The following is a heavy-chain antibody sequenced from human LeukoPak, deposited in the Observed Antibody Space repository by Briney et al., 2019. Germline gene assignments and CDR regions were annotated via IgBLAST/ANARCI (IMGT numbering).Heavy chain of an antibody. CDR3: ARVPSSYCSGGSCSGY. CDR2: IIPILGIA. V-gene: IGHV1-69*04. J-gene: IGHJ4*02. D-gene: IGHD2-15*01. CDR1: GGTFSSYD. Sequence: ASVKVSCKASGGTFSSYDISWVRQAPGQGLEWMGRIIPILGIANHAQKFQGRVTITADKSTSTAYMELSSLRSEDTAVYYCARVPSSYCSGGSCSGYWGQGTLVTVSS.